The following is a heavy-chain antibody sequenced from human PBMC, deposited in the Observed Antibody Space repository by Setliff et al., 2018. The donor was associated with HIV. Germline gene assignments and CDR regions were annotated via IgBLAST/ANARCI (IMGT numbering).Heavy chain of an antibody. Sequence: LRLSCAVSGFTFISYGMYWVRQAPGKGLEWVAFIRYDGSYRYYVDSVKGRFTISRDNSKNTMFLQMNSLRVEDTAIYYCAKMHTALDPDTFDIWGQGTMVTVSS. J-gene: IGHJ3*02. D-gene: IGHD5-18*01. CDR3: AKMHTALDPDTFDI. CDR2: IRYDGSYR. V-gene: IGHV3-30*02. CDR1: GFTFISYG.